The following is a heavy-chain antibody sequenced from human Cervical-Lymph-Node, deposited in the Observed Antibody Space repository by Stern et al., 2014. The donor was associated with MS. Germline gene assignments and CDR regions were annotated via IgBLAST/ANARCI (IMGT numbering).Heavy chain of an antibody. CDR3: ARDLTRTLLRA. J-gene: IGHJ5*02. CDR1: GGSISSYY. D-gene: IGHD3-3*01. Sequence: QAQLHESGPGMVKPSETLSLTCTVSGGSISSYYWSWIRQPPGKGLEWIGYIDYSGSTNYNPSLKSRVTISVDTSKNQFSLKLSSVTAADTAVYYCARDLTRTLLRAWGQGTLVTVS. CDR2: IDYSGST. V-gene: IGHV4-59*01.